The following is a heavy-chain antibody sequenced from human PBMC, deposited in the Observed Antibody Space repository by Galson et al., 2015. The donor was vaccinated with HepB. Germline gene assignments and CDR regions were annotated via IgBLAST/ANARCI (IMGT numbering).Heavy chain of an antibody. J-gene: IGHJ3*02. CDR3: ARRGRRRHIVVVTAISAFDI. CDR1: GGSISSSSYY. D-gene: IGHD2-21*02. V-gene: IGHV4-39*01. Sequence: SETLSLTCTVSGGSISSSSYYWGWIRQPPGKGLEWIGSIYYSGSTYYNPSLKSRVTISVDTSKNQFSLKLSSVTAADTAVYYCARRGRRRHIVVVTAISAFDIWGQGTMVTVSS. CDR2: IYYSGST.